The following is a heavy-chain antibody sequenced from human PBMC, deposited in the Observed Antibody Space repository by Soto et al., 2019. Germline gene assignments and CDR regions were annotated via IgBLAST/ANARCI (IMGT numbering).Heavy chain of an antibody. CDR2: IYYSGST. D-gene: IGHD6-6*01. Sequence: SETLSLTCTVSGGSISSYYWSWIRQPPGKGLEWIGYIYYSGSTNYNPSLKSRVTISVDTSKNQFSLKLSSVTAADTAVYYCARHLLSSSSNFDYWGQGTLVTVSS. CDR1: GGSISSYY. V-gene: IGHV4-59*08. CDR3: ARHLLSSSSNFDY. J-gene: IGHJ4*02.